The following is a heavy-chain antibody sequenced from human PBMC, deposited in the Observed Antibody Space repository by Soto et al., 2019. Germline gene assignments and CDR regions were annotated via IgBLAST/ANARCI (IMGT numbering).Heavy chain of an antibody. V-gene: IGHV3-7*01. CDR3: ARIGYSSSSNDY. CDR1: GFNFRNYW. Sequence: GGSLRLSCAASGFNFRNYWMTWVRQAPGKGLEWVANIKQDGSVKYYVDSVKGRFTISRDNAKNSVYLQMNSLRVEDTAVYYCARIGYSSSSNDYWGQGTLVTSPQ. J-gene: IGHJ4*02. CDR2: IKQDGSVK. D-gene: IGHD2-2*03.